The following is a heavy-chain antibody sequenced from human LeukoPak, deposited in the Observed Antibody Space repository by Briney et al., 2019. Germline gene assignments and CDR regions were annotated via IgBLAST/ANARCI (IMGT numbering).Heavy chain of an antibody. Sequence: GGSLRLSCAASGFTFSRYAMSGVRQAPAKGLEWVSVISGSGENTHYADSVKGRFTISRDNSKNTLYLQMNSLRAEDAAVYYCARDLRGYRGYDSDFWGQGTLVTVSS. CDR3: ARDLRGYRGYDSDF. J-gene: IGHJ4*02. CDR1: GFTFSRYA. CDR2: ISGSGENT. D-gene: IGHD5-12*01. V-gene: IGHV3-23*01.